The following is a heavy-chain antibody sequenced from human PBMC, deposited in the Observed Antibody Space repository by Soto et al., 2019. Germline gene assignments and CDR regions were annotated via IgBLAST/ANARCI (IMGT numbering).Heavy chain of an antibody. CDR1: GYTFTNFG. Sequence: QVQLVQSGAEVKKPGASVKVSCRASGYTFTNFGVTWVRRAPGQRHEWMGWISAYTDTPNYAQKFQGRVTMTIDTSTSTAYMDLRSLTADDSAVYYCARVIPGVEAWFDAWGPGTLVSVSS. V-gene: IGHV1-18*01. D-gene: IGHD2-2*01. J-gene: IGHJ5*02. CDR2: ISAYTDTP. CDR3: ARVIPGVEAWFDA.